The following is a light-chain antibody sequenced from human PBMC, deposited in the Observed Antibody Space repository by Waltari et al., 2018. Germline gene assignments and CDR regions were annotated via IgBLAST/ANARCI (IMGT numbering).Light chain of an antibody. CDR2: ENN. J-gene: IGLJ3*02. Sequence: NFMLTQSHSVSESPGKTITISCPRTSGSVAGNSHHWYQQRPGSAPTPVIYENNQRPSGVPDRFSGSIDRSSNSASLTISGLKTEDEADYYCQSYDNNIWLFGGGTKLTVL. CDR1: SGSVAGNS. CDR3: QSYDNNIWL. V-gene: IGLV6-57*03.